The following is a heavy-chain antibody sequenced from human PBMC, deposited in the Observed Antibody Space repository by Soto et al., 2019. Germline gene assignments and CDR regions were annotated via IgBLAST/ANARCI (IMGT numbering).Heavy chain of an antibody. CDR3: ARDQITMVRGARRDYYYGMDV. CDR2: ISYDGSNK. Sequence: TGGSLRLSCAASGFTFSSYAMHWVRQAPGKGLEWVAVISYDGSNKYYADSVKGRFTISRDNSKNTLYLQMNSLRAEDTAVYYCARDQITMVRGARRDYYYGMDVWGQGTTVTVSS. CDR1: GFTFSSYA. J-gene: IGHJ6*02. V-gene: IGHV3-30-3*01. D-gene: IGHD3-10*01.